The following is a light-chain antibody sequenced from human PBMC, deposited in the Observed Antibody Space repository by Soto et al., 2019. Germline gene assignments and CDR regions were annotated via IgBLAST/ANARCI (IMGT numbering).Light chain of an antibody. CDR1: QSVSSR. Sequence: EIFMTQSPCTLCLSPVERATLSCRASQSVSSRLAWYQQKPGQAPRLLISGASSRATGIPDRFSGSGSGTDFTLTISRLEPEDFALYYCQHYVERSPITFGQGTRLEIK. CDR2: GAS. J-gene: IGKJ5*01. CDR3: QHYVERSPIT. V-gene: IGKV3-20*01.